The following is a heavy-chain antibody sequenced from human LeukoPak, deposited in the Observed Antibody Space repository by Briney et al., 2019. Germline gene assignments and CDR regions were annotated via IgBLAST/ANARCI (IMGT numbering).Heavy chain of an antibody. CDR1: GYSFTSYW. D-gene: IGHD1-7*01. J-gene: IGHJ4*02. CDR3: TRPGGYGTSPFDF. Sequence: GESLKISCKGSGYSFTSYWIGWVRQMPGKGLEWMGIIYPGDSDTRYSPSFQGQVTISADKSISTTYLQWSSLEASDTAIYYCTRPGGYGTSPFDFWGQGTLVTVSS. CDR2: IYPGDSDT. V-gene: IGHV5-51*01.